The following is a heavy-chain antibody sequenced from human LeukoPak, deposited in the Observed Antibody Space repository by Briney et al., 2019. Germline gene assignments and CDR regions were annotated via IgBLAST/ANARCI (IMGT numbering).Heavy chain of an antibody. CDR1: GYTFTTHD. V-gene: IGHV1-8*01. Sequence: ASVKVSCTASGYTFTTHDINWVRRATGQGLEWLGWMSPNSGDTGYAQKFQGRVTMTSDSSISTAYMELSSLRFEDTAIYYCVRTPPNWGFDYWGQGTLVTVSS. CDR2: MSPNSGDT. D-gene: IGHD7-27*01. CDR3: VRTPPNWGFDY. J-gene: IGHJ4*02.